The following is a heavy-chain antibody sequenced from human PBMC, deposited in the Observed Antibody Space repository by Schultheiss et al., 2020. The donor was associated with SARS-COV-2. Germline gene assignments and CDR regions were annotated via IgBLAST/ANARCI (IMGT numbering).Heavy chain of an antibody. D-gene: IGHD3-16*01. CDR3: ARRAASTMINPIAH. V-gene: IGHV4-38-2*01. CDR2: IYHSGSA. Sequence: SETLTLTCAVSGYSISRGYYWGWIRQSPGKVLEWIGSIYHSGSAYYNPSLNSRVTISIDTSKNQFSLSLSYVTAADTAVFYCARRAASTMINPIAHWGQGTLVTVSS. J-gene: IGHJ4*02. CDR1: GYSISRGYY.